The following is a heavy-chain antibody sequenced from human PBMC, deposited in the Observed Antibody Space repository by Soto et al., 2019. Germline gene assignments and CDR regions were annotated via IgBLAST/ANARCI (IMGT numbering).Heavy chain of an antibody. V-gene: IGHV3-23*01. D-gene: IGHD3-22*01. CDR2: ISGSGGST. CDR3: AKDRPSRHSSGYGVNWFDP. Sequence: EVPLLESGGGLVQPGGSLRLSCAASGFTFSSYAMSWVRQAPGKGLEWVSAISGSGGSTYYEDSVKGRFTIPRDNSKNTLYLQMNSLRAEDTAVYYCAKDRPSRHSSGYGVNWFDPWGQGTLVTVSS. CDR1: GFTFSSYA. J-gene: IGHJ5*02.